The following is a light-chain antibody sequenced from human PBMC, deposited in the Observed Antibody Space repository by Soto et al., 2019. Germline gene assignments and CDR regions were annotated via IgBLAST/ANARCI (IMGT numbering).Light chain of an antibody. Sequence: QPVLTQSPSASASLGASVKLTCTLSSGHSNYAIAWHQQQPEKGPRYLMKLNSDGSHTKGDGIPDRFSGSSSGAERYLTISSLQSGDEADYYCQTWGAGIRVFGGGTKLTVL. CDR2: LNSDGSH. J-gene: IGLJ2*01. CDR3: QTWGAGIRV. V-gene: IGLV4-69*01. CDR1: SGHSNYA.